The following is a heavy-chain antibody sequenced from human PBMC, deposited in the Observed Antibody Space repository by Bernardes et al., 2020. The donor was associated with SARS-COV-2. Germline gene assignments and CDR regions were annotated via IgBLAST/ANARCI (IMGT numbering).Heavy chain of an antibody. J-gene: IGHJ6*02. V-gene: IGHV3-33*08. CDR1: GFTFSRCG. CDR3: ARDQEVNYGMDV. CDR2: MWYDGSNI. Sequence: SLIRSCAASGFTFSRCGMHWVRQAPGKGLEWVALMWYDGSNIYYADSVKGRFTISRDNSKNTLYLQMNSLRVEDTAVYYCARDQEVNYGMDVWGQGTTVSVSS.